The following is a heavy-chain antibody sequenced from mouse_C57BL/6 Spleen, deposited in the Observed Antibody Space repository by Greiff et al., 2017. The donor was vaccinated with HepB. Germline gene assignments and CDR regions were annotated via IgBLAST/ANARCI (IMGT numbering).Heavy chain of an antibody. V-gene: IGHV3-6*01. CDR3: ARGGPSYYYAMDY. D-gene: IGHD6-1*01. J-gene: IGHJ4*01. CDR1: GYSITSGYY. Sequence: EVKLMESGPGLVKPSQSLSLTCSVTGYSITSGYYWNWIRQFPGNKLEWMGYISYDGSNNYNPSLKNRISITRDTSKNQFFLKLNSVTTEVTATYYCARGGPSYYYAMDYWGQGTSVTVSS. CDR2: ISYDGSN.